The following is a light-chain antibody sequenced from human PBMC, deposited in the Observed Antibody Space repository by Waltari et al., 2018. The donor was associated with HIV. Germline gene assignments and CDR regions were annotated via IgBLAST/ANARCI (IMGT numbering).Light chain of an antibody. J-gene: IGKJ2*01. V-gene: IGKV2-30*01. CDR1: HSLVYANGNTY. CDR3: VQVTRWPYT. CDR2: KVS. Sequence: DVVMSQFPLSLPVTPGQPASISCTSRHSLVYANGNTYLSWFHQRPGQSPRRLIYKVSNRDSGVPDRFSASGSGTEFTLKISRVEAEDVGFYFCVQVTRWPYTFGQGTKLEIK.